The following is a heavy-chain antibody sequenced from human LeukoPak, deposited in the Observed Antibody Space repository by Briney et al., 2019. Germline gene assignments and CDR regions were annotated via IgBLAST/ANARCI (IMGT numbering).Heavy chain of an antibody. Sequence: SETLSLTCTVSGGSISSYYWSWIRQPPGKGLEWIGYIYYSGSTNYNPSLKSRVTISVDTSKNQFSLKLSSVTAADTAVYYCARDHSTPNAGFMDVWGTGTTVTVSS. CDR2: IYYSGST. D-gene: IGHD2-15*01. J-gene: IGHJ6*03. V-gene: IGHV4-59*01. CDR1: GGSISSYY. CDR3: ARDHSTPNAGFMDV.